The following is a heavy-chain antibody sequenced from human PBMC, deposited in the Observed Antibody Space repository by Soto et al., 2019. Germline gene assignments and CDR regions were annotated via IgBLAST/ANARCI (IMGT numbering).Heavy chain of an antibody. V-gene: IGHV4-39*01. CDR2: IYYSGST. Sequence: QLQLQESGPGLVKPSETLSLTCTVSGGSISSGRYYWGWIRQPPGKGLEWIGSIYYSGSTYSNPSLKSRVTIFVDTSKNQFSLRLSSATAADTAVYYCARHSDCSGGSCYSEYFAVGNWFDPWGQGTLVTVSS. J-gene: IGHJ5*02. CDR3: ARHSDCSGGSCYSEYFAVGNWFDP. CDR1: GGSISSGRYY. D-gene: IGHD2-15*01.